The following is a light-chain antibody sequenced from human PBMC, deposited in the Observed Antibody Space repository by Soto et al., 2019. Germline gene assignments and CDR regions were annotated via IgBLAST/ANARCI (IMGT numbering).Light chain of an antibody. CDR3: CSFTSSSTWV. CDR1: SSNVGGYKY. V-gene: IGLV2-14*01. CDR2: EVS. Sequence: QSALTQPASVSGSPGQSITISCTGTSSNVGGYKYVSWYQKYPGRAPKLIIYEVSNRPSGISNRFSGSKSGNTASLTISGLLAEDEADYFCCSFTSSSTWVFGGGTKLTVL. J-gene: IGLJ3*02.